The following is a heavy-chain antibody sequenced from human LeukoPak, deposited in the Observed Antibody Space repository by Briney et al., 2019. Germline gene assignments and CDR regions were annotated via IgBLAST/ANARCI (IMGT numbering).Heavy chain of an antibody. V-gene: IGHV3-48*02. CDR1: GFTFSSYS. J-gene: IGHJ3*02. CDR2: ISSSSSTI. D-gene: IGHD3-16*01. Sequence: GGSLRLSCAASGFTFSSYSMNWVRQAPGKGLEWVSYISSSSSTIYYADSVKGRFTISRDNAKNSLYLQMNSLRDEDTAVYYCAREPYTRGIHAFDIWGQGTMVTVSS. CDR3: AREPYTRGIHAFDI.